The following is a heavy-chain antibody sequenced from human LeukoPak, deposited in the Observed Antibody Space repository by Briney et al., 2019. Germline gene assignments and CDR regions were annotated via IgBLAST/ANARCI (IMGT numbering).Heavy chain of an antibody. D-gene: IGHD6-13*01. V-gene: IGHV1-2*06. J-gene: IGHJ6*03. Sequence: ASVKVSCKASGYTFTGYYIHWVRQAPGQGPEWMGRILANSGATSYAQKFQGRATMTRDTSGSTAYLELSRLTSDDTAIDYVARVSTDGTIYYYMYGGGKGTAVTFSS. CDR2: ILANSGAT. CDR1: GYTFTGYY. CDR3: ARVSTDGTIYYYMYG.